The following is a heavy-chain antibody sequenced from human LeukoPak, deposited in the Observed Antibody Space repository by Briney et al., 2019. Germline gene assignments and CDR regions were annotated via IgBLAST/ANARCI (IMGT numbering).Heavy chain of an antibody. CDR3: ASSDGKYFQH. Sequence: ASVKVSCKASGYTFISYGISWVRQAPGQGLEWMGWISAYNGNTNYAQKLQGRVTMTTDTYTSTTYMELRSLRSDDTAVNYCASSDGKYFQHWGQGTLVTVSS. CDR2: ISAYNGNT. V-gene: IGHV1-18*01. J-gene: IGHJ1*01. CDR1: GYTFISYG. D-gene: IGHD1-1*01.